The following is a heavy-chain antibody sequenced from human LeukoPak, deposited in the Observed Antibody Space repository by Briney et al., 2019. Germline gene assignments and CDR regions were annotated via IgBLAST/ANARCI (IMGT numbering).Heavy chain of an antibody. CDR3: ATRSMITFGGVIVTQNWFDP. J-gene: IGHJ5*02. Sequence: ASVKVSCKVSGYTLTELSMHWVRQAPGKGLEWMGGFDPEDGETIYAQKFQGRVTMTEDTSTDTAYMELSSLRSEDTAAYYCATRSMITFGGVIVTQNWFDPWGQGTLVTVSS. V-gene: IGHV1-24*01. CDR1: GYTLTELS. D-gene: IGHD3-16*02. CDR2: FDPEDGET.